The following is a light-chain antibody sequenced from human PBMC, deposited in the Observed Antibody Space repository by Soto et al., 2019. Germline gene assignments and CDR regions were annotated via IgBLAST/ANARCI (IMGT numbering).Light chain of an antibody. Sequence: EIVMTQSPATLSVSPGERATLSCRASQSVSSNLAWYQQKPGQAPRLLIYGASTRATSIQARFSGSGSVAEFTLTISSLQSEDFAVYYCQQYDNWPRTFGQGTKVEIK. CDR3: QQYDNWPRT. J-gene: IGKJ1*01. CDR2: GAS. CDR1: QSVSSN. V-gene: IGKV3-15*01.